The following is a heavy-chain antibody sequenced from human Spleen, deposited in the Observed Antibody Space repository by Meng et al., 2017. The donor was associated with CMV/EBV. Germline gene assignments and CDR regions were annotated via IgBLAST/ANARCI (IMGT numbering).Heavy chain of an antibody. J-gene: IGHJ4*02. CDR3: ARPEYSSSPLDY. V-gene: IGHV1-2*02. Sequence: QVQLVESGAEVKKPGASVKVSCKASGYTLTSYYMHWVRQAPGQGLEWMGWINPNSGGTNYAQKFQGRVTMTRDTSISTAYMELSRLRSDDTAVYYCARPEYSSSPLDYWGQGTLVTVSS. CDR2: INPNSGGT. CDR1: GYTLTSYY. D-gene: IGHD6-6*01.